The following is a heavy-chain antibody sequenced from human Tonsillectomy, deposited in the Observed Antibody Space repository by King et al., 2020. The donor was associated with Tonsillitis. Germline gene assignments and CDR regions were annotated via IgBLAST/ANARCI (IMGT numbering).Heavy chain of an antibody. V-gene: IGHV4-59*01. CDR2: IYYSGST. J-gene: IGHJ4*02. CDR3: ARDRDGDSSFDY. CDR1: GGSISNYY. D-gene: IGHD4-17*01. Sequence: VQLQESGPGLVKPSETLSLTCTVSGGSISNYYWSWLRQPPGKGLEWIGYIYYSGSTNYNPSLKSRVTISVDTSKNQFSLKLSSVTAADTAVYYCARDRDGDSSFDYWGQGTLVTVSS.